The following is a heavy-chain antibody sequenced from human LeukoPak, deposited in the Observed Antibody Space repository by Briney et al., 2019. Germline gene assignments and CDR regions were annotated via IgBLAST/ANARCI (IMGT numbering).Heavy chain of an antibody. CDR1: GYIYY. Sequence: GASVKVSCKAPGYIYYFHWVRQAPGQGLEWMGWINPNTGDTNYAQKFRGRVTMTRDTSISTAYMELSGLRSDDTAMYYCAGYDSVSFGAFDIWGQGTMVIVSS. V-gene: IGHV1-2*02. CDR2: INPNTGDT. J-gene: IGHJ3*02. CDR3: AGYDSVSFGAFDI. D-gene: IGHD1-1*01.